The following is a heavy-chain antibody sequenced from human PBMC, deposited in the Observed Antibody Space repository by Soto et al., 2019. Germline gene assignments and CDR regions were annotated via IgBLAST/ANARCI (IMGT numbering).Heavy chain of an antibody. Sequence: SETLSLTCTVSGGSISSYYWSWIRQPPGKGLEWIGYIYYSGSTNYNPSLKSRVTISVDTSKNQFSLKLSSVTAADTAVYYCARSGDSSSWYGWFDPWGQGTLVTVSS. CDR3: ARSGDSSSWYGWFDP. CDR2: IYYSGST. V-gene: IGHV4-59*01. D-gene: IGHD6-13*01. CDR1: GGSISSYY. J-gene: IGHJ5*02.